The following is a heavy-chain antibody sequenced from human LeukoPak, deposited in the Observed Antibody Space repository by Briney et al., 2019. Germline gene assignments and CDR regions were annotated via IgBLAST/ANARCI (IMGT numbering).Heavy chain of an antibody. CDR2: IFYSGST. Sequence: ASETLSLTCTVSGGSISTSSYYWGWVRQPPGKGLEWIGNIFYSGSTYYSPSLKSRVTISVDTSKNQFSLKLSSVTAADTAVYYCARELGWHSSGWYYVDYWGQGTLVTVSS. CDR3: ARELGWHSSGWYYVDY. J-gene: IGHJ4*02. CDR1: GGSISTSSYY. V-gene: IGHV4-39*07. D-gene: IGHD6-19*01.